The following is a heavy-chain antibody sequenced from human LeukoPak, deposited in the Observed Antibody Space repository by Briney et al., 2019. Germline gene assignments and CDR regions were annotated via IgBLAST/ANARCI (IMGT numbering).Heavy chain of an antibody. V-gene: IGHV4-34*01. Sequence: TSETLSLTCAVYGGSFNGYYWSWIRQPPGKGLEWIGEINHSGSTNYNPSLKSRVTISVDTSKNQFSLKLSSVTAADTAVYYCARGGGNYWFDPWGQGTLVTVSS. CDR3: ARGGGNYWFDP. D-gene: IGHD4-4*01. J-gene: IGHJ5*02. CDR2: INHSGST. CDR1: GGSFNGYY.